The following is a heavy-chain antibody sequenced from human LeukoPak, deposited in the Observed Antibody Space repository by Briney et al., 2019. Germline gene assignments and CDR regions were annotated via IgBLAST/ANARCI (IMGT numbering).Heavy chain of an antibody. CDR2: IYTSGST. Sequence: SETLSLTCTVSGGSISSYYWSWIRQPPVKGLDWIGRIYTSGSTNYNPSLKSRVTMSVDTSKNQFSLKLSSVTAADTAVYYCARDRIGCGSTSCFVQDNWFDPWGQGTLVTVSS. V-gene: IGHV4-4*07. CDR1: GGSISSYY. J-gene: IGHJ5*02. CDR3: ARDRIGCGSTSCFVQDNWFDP. D-gene: IGHD2-2*01.